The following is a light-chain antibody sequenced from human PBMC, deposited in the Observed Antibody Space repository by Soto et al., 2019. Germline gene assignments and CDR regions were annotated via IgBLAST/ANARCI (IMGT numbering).Light chain of an antibody. CDR2: DAS. V-gene: IGKV1-13*02. J-gene: IGKJ5*01. CDR3: QQYNSYPIT. Sequence: AIQMTQSPSSLSASVGGRVTISFRASQGIGNALGWYQQKPGKAPKLLIYDASSLESGVPSRFSGSGSGTEFTLTISSLQPDDFATYYCQQYNSYPITFGQGTRLEIK. CDR1: QGIGNA.